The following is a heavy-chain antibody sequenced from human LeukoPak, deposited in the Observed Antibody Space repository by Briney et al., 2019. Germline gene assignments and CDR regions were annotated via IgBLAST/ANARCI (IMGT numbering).Heavy chain of an antibody. Sequence: PSETLSLTCSVSGGSISGFSWTWIRQPAGRGPGWIGHIYASGSTNYNPSLKGRVTISLDESKNQFSLMLSSVTDADTAVYYCAREVERINYIDVWGKGTTVTVSS. CDR2: IYASGST. V-gene: IGHV4-4*07. CDR3: AREVERINYIDV. D-gene: IGHD2-15*01. CDR1: GGSISGFS. J-gene: IGHJ6*03.